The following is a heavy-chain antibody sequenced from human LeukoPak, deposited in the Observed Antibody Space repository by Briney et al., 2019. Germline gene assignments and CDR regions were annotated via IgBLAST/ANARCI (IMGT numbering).Heavy chain of an antibody. CDR2: ISSSSSYI. CDR1: GFTFSSYS. Sequence: GGSLRLSCAASGFTFSSYSMNWVRQAPGKGLEWVSSISSSSSYIYYADSVKGPFTISRDNAKNSLYLQMNSLRAEDTAVYYCARDSSAWGSYYYGMDVWSQGTTVTVSS. CDR3: ARDSSAWGSYYYGMDV. D-gene: IGHD3-16*01. V-gene: IGHV3-21*01. J-gene: IGHJ6*02.